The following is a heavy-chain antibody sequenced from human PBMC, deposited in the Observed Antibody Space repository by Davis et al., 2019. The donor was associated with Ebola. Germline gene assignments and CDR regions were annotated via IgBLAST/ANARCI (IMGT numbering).Heavy chain of an antibody. CDR2: IIPILGIA. Sequence: AASVKVSCKASGYTFSNYAIHWVRQAPGQRLEWMGRIIPILGIANYAQKFQGRVTITADKSTSTAYMELSSLRSDDTAVYYCARDGHYSGSGSYYINWFDPWGQGTLVTVSS. D-gene: IGHD3-10*01. J-gene: IGHJ5*02. CDR3: ARDGHYSGSGSYYINWFDP. CDR1: GYTFSNYA. V-gene: IGHV1-69*04.